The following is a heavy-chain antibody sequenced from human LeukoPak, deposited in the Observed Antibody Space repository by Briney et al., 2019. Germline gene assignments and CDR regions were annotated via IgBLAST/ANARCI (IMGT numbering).Heavy chain of an antibody. CDR1: GDTFTSYG. CDR2: ISAYNGNT. V-gene: IGHV1-18*01. D-gene: IGHD5-12*01. CDR3: ARDDALVATGSFDY. Sequence: ASVKVSCKASGDTFTSYGINWVRQAPGQGLEWMGWISAYNGNTNYAQKLQGRVTMTTDTSTSTAYMELRSLRSDNTAVYYCARDDALVATGSFDYWGQGTLVTVSS. J-gene: IGHJ4*02.